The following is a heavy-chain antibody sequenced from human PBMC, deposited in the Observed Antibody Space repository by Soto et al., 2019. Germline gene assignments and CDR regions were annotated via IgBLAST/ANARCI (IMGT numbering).Heavy chain of an antibody. CDR3: ARGVGWFGELFAY. Sequence: GGSLRLSCAASGFTFSSYSMNWVRQAPGKGLEWVSSISSSSSYIYYADSVKGRFTISRDNAKNSLYLQMNSLRAEDTAVYYCARGVGWFGELFAYWGQGTLVTVSS. D-gene: IGHD3-10*01. CDR2: ISSSSSYI. CDR1: GFTFSSYS. J-gene: IGHJ4*02. V-gene: IGHV3-21*01.